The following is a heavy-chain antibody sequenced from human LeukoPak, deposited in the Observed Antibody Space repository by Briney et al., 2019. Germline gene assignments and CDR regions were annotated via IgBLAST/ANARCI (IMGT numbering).Heavy chain of an antibody. D-gene: IGHD4-17*01. CDR1: GFTFSRYC. Sequence: PRGSLRLSCAASGFTFSRYCMSWVRQATGKELEWLATIKQDGNEKFYVESVKGRFTISRHNAKNSLYLQMSSLRADRTAIYDCARDGPDYGDFNWFAPWGQGTLVTVSS. CDR2: IKQDGNEK. J-gene: IGHJ5*02. CDR3: ARDGPDYGDFNWFAP. V-gene: IGHV3-7*01.